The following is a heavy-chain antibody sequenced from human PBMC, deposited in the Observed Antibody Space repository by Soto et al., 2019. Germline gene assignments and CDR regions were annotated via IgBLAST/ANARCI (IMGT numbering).Heavy chain of an antibody. CDR2: INHSGST. CDR1: GGSFSGYY. V-gene: IGHV4-34*01. CDR3: ARGTYYYDSSGYYAPAPSWDFDY. D-gene: IGHD3-22*01. Sequence: SETLSLTCAVYGGSFSGYYWSWIRQPPGKGLEWIGEINHSGSTNYNPSLKSRVTISVDTSKNQFSLKLSSVTAADTAVYYCARGTYYYDSSGYYAPAPSWDFDYWGQGTLVTVSS. J-gene: IGHJ4*02.